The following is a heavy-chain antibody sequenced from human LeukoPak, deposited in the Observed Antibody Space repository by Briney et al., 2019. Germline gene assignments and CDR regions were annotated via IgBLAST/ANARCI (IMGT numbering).Heavy chain of an antibody. J-gene: IGHJ6*02. CDR2: ISWNSGSI. V-gene: IGHV3-9*01. D-gene: IGHD6-19*01. CDR3: AKWGIAVAHGMDV. Sequence: PGGSLRLSCAASGFTFSSYSMNWVRQAPGKGLEWVSGISWNSGSIGYADSVKGRFTISRDNAKNSLYLQMNSLRAEDTALYYCAKWGIAVAHGMDVWGQGTTVTVSS. CDR1: GFTFSSYS.